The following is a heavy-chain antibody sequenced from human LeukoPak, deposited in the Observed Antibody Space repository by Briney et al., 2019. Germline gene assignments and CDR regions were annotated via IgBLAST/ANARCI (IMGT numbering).Heavy chain of an antibody. J-gene: IGHJ4*02. CDR2: ISYDGSNK. D-gene: IGHD6-19*01. CDR1: GFTFSSYA. V-gene: IGHV3-30*04. CDR3: AKDMAVAATQPNY. Sequence: PGGSLRLSCAASGFTFSSYAMHWVRQAPGKGLEWVAVISYDGSNKYYADSVKGRFTISRDNSKNTLYLQMNSLRAEDTAVYYCAKDMAVAATQPNYWGQGTLVTVSS.